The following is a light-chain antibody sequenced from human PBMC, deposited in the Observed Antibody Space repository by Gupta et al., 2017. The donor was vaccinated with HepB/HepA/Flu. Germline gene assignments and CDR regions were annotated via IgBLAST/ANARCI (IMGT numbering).Light chain of an antibody. CDR3: QQDYNPCS. CDR2: GAS. CDR1: QSVSSSY. V-gene: IGKV3-7*04. Sequence: PGERVTLSCRASQSVSSSYLTWYQQKPGQAPRLLIYGASTRATSIPARFSGSGSGTDFTLTISSLQPEDFAVYYWQQDYNPCSFGQGTKLEIK. J-gene: IGKJ2*04.